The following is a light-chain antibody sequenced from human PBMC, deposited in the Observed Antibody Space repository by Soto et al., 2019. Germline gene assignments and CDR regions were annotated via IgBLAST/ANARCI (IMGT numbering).Light chain of an antibody. CDR3: SSYTSRSTLV. CDR1: SSDVGGYNY. V-gene: IGLV2-14*01. Sequence: QSVLTQPRSVSGSPGQSVTISCTGTSSDVGGYNYVSWYQQHPGKAPKLVIYEVTNRPSGVSNRFSGSKSGNTASLTISGLQAEDEADYYCSSYTSRSTLVFGTGTKVTVL. CDR2: EVT. J-gene: IGLJ1*01.